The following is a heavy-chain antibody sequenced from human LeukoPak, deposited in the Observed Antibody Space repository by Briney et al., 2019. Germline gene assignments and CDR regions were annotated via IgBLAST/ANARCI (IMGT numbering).Heavy chain of an antibody. CDR3: ARAHPQYSGSYTRGFDY. CDR1: GGTFSSYA. CDR2: IIPIFGTA. V-gene: IGHV1-69*06. J-gene: IGHJ4*02. D-gene: IGHD1-26*01. Sequence: SVKVSCKASGGTFSSYAISWVRQAPGQGLEWMGGIIPIFGTANYAQKFQGRVTITADKSTSTAYMELSSLRSEDTAVYYCARAHPQYSGSYTRGFDYWGQGTLVTVSS.